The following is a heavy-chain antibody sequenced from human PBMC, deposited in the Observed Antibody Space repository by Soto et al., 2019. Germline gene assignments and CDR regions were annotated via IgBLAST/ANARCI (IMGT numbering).Heavy chain of an antibody. J-gene: IGHJ4*02. CDR3: ARGNELPTLDY. D-gene: IGHD1-1*01. V-gene: IGHV3-30-3*01. CDR1: GFTFSSYA. Sequence: QVQLVESGGGVVQPGRSLRLSCAASGFTFSSYAMHWVRQAPGKGLEWVAVISYDGSNKYYADSVKGRFTISRDNSKNTLYLQMNSLRAEDTAVYYCARGNELPTLDYWGQGTLVTVSS. CDR2: ISYDGSNK.